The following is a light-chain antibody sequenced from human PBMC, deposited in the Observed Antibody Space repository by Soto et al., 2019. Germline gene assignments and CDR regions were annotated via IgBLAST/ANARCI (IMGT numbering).Light chain of an antibody. CDR2: KAS. CDR1: QSISSL. CDR3: QHYNSYPLT. V-gene: IGKV1-5*03. Sequence: DIQMTQSPSTLSASVGDRVTITCRASQSISSLLAWYQHRPGRAPTLLIYKASTLQSGVPSRFSGSGSGTEFTLTISSLQPDDFATYYCQHYNSYPLTFGQGTRLEIK. J-gene: IGKJ5*01.